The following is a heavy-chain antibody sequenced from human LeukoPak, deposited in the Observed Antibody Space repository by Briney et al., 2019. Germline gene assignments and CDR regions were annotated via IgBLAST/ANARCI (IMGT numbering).Heavy chain of an antibody. CDR1: GYTFTRYY. CDR2: INPSGGST. V-gene: IGHV1-46*03. CDR3: AGTDYKTYFDY. J-gene: IGHJ4*02. Sequence: ASVKVSCKASGYTFTRYYIHWVRQAPGQGLEWMGIINPSGGSTSYAQKLQGRVTMTRDTSTSTVYMELSSLRSVDTAVYYCAGTDYKTYFDYWGQGTLVTVSS. D-gene: IGHD4-11*01.